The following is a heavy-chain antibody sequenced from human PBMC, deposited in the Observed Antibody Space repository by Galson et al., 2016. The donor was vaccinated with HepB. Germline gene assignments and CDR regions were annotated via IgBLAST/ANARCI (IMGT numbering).Heavy chain of an antibody. CDR3: ARREGYGSGAYYYNGLDV. D-gene: IGHD3-10*01. CDR2: IDPSESYA. V-gene: IGHV5-10-1*01. J-gene: IGHJ6*02. CDR1: GYSFTSYW. Sequence: QSGAEVKKPGESLRISCKGSGYSFTSYWTSWVRQMPGKGLEWMGKIDPSESYADYSPSFQGHVTISVDRSINTAYLHWSSLQASDTAMYYCARREGYGSGAYYYNGLDVWGQGTSVTVTS.